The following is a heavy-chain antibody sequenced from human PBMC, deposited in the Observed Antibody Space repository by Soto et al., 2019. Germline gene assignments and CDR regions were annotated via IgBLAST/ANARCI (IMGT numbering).Heavy chain of an antibody. CDR3: AKKYSYDSGTYLYHFDC. Sequence: GGSLRLSCAASGFTFNNFAMSWVRQAPGKGLERVSSLSGSGGSTYYAESVKGRFTISRDNSKNTLYMQMNSLRAEDTALYYCAKKYSYDSGTYLYHFDCWGQGTTVTVSS. CDR1: GFTFNNFA. V-gene: IGHV3-23*01. D-gene: IGHD3-10*01. J-gene: IGHJ4*02. CDR2: LSGSGGST.